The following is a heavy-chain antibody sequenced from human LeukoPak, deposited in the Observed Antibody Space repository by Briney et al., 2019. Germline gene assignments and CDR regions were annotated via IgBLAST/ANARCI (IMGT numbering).Heavy chain of an antibody. V-gene: IGHV4-39*07. Sequence: ASETLSLTCTVSGGSTSSSSYYWGWIRQPPGKGLEWIGSIYHSGSTYYNPSLKSRVTISVDTSKNQFSLKLSSVTAADTAVYYCARLGHDYDSSAFDYWGQGTLVTVSS. D-gene: IGHD3-22*01. CDR1: GGSTSSSSYY. J-gene: IGHJ4*02. CDR2: IYHSGST. CDR3: ARLGHDYDSSAFDY.